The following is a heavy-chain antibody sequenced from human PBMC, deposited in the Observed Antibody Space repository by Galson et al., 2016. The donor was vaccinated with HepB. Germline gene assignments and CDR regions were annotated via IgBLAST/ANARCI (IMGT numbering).Heavy chain of an antibody. D-gene: IGHD2-15*01. CDR1: GGTFSSYA. CDR2: IIPIFGTA. J-gene: IGHJ6*03. CDR3: AKPSDRRGYYYMDV. Sequence: SVKVSCKASGGTFSSYAISWVRQAPGQGLEWMGGIIPIFGTAHHEQKFQGRVTITADESTSKAYMELSSLRSEDTAIYYCAKPSDRRGYYYMDVWGKGTTVTVSS. V-gene: IGHV1-69*13.